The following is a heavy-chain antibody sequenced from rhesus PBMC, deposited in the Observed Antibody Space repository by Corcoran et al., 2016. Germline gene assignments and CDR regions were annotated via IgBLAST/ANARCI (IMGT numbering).Heavy chain of an antibody. CDR1: GLTFGVYG. CDR3: TRSSSWSFDY. D-gene: IGHD6-13*01. V-gene: IGHV3-183*01. J-gene: IGHJ4*01. CDR2: ISSASSYI. Sequence: EVQLVESGGGLVQPGGPLRLSCAASGLTFGVYGLPGVRQAPGKGLEWVSSISSASSYIYYTDSVKGRFTISRDNAKNSLSLQMSSLRAEDTAVYYCTRSSSWSFDYWGQGVLVTVSS.